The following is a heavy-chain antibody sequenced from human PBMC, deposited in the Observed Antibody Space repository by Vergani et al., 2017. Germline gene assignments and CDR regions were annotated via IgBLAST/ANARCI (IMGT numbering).Heavy chain of an antibody. CDR3: ARDLGIRFGEFGPGYY. D-gene: IGHD3-10*01. CDR1: GGSISSYY. J-gene: IGHJ4*02. Sequence: QVQLQESGPGLVKPSETLSLTCTVSGGSISSYYWSWIRQPPGKGLEWIGYIYYSGSTNYNPSLKSRVTISVDTSKNQFSLKLSSVTAADTAVYYCARDLGIRFGEFGPGYYWGQGTLVTVSS. CDR2: IYYSGST. V-gene: IGHV4-59*01.